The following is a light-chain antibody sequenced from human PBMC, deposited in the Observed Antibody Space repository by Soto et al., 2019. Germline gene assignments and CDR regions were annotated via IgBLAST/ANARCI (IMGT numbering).Light chain of an antibody. CDR1: QIIGND. J-gene: IGKJ4*02. Sequence: DIQMTQSPSSLSASVGDIVTITCRASQIIGNDLNWYQQKPGKATKLLVYGKSSLKSGVPSRFSGRGSGTSFTLAINSLQPDDCAVYYCHQGYKTPYTFGRGTKVDIK. CDR3: HQGYKTPYT. V-gene: IGKV1-39*01. CDR2: GKS.